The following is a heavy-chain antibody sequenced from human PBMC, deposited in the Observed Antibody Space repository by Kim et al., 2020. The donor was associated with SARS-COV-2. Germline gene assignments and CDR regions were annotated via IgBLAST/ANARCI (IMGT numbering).Heavy chain of an antibody. CDR1: GGSISSGDYY. D-gene: IGHD3-22*01. CDR3: ARVTMTGFFDY. CDR2: IYYSGST. Sequence: SETLSLTCTVSGGSISSGDYYWSWIRQPPGKGLEWIGYIYYSGSTYYNPSLKSRVTISVDTSKNQFSLKLSSVTAADTAVYYCARVTMTGFFDYWGQGTLVTVSS. J-gene: IGHJ4*02. V-gene: IGHV4-30-4*01.